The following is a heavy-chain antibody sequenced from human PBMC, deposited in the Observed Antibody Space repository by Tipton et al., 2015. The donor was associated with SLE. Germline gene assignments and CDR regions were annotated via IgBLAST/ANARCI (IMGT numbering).Heavy chain of an antibody. J-gene: IGHJ3*02. CDR1: GFTFSSYG. CDR3: ARDQGWWGDAFDI. D-gene: IGHD2-8*02. V-gene: IGHV3-33*01. CDR2: IWYDGSNK. Sequence: RSLRLSCAASGFTFSSYGMHWVRQAPGKGLEWVAVIWYDGSNKYYADSVKGQFTISRDNSKNTLYLQMNSPRAEDTAVYYCARDQGWWGDAFDIWGQGTMVTVSS.